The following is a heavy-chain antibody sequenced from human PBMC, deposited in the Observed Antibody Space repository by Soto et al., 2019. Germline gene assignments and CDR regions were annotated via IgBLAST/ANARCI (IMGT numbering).Heavy chain of an antibody. CDR2: IYHSGST. Sequence: TLSLTCAVSCGSISTVGYSWIWIRQPPGNGLEWIGYIYHSGSTYYNPSRKSRVTISVDRSKNQFSLKMSSVTAADTAVYYCARGYGLGGYPTDYWG. J-gene: IGHJ4*01. CDR3: ARGYGLGGYPTDY. CDR1: CGSISTVGYS. D-gene: IGHD3-10*01. V-gene: IGHV4-30-2*01.